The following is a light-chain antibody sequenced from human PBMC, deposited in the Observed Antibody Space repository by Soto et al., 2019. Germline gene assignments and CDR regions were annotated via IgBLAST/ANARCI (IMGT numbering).Light chain of an antibody. J-gene: IGKJ5*01. Sequence: EIALTQSPGTLSLSAGERVSLSCRASQSVSSSLACYQQKHGQATSLIIYGASTRANGIPARFSGSGAGAEFTLTISSLQSEDFAFYYCQQYDNWPPITFGQGTRLEIK. CDR2: GAS. CDR1: QSVSSS. V-gene: IGKV3-15*01. CDR3: QQYDNWPPIT.